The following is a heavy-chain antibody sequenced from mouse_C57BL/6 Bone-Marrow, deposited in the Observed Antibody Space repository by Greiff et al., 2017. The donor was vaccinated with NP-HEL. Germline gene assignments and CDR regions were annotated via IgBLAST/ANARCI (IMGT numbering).Heavy chain of an antibody. Sequence: EVQGVESGGGLVQPGASLRLSCAASGFTFTDYYMSWVRQPPGKAPEWLALIRNKANGYTTEYTASVKGRFTISRDNSQNILYLQMNTLRAEDSATYYCVKAVGDYGSSCAMDYWGQGTSVTVSS. CDR3: VKAVGDYGSSCAMDY. CDR2: IRNKANGYTT. D-gene: IGHD1-1*01. V-gene: IGHV7-4*01. J-gene: IGHJ4*01. CDR1: GFTFTDYY.